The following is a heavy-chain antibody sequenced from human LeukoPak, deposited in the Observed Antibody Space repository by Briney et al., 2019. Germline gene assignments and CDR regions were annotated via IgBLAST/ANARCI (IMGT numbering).Heavy chain of an antibody. CDR3: ARESGKFDY. J-gene: IGHJ4*02. V-gene: IGHV3-48*02. Sequence: PGGSLRLSCAASGFTFISYSMNWVRQAPGKGLEWVSSISGSSSAIYYADSVQGRFTISRDNAQKSLYLQMNSLRDEDTAVYYCARESGKFDYWGQGTLVAVSS. CDR1: GFTFISYS. CDR2: ISGSSSAI.